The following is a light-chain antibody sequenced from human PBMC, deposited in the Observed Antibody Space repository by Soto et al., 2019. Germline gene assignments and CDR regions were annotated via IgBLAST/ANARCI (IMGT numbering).Light chain of an antibody. V-gene: IGKV3-20*01. CDR1: QSVTTR. J-gene: IGKJ5*01. CDR3: QQYGSSPIT. Sequence: IVLTQSPGTLSLSPGERVTLSFRASQSVTTRLAWYQHKPGQAPTLLMSGASNRASGVPVRFSGSKSGTNFTLTIRRMEPEDVGMYYCQQYGSSPITFGQGTRLEIK. CDR2: GAS.